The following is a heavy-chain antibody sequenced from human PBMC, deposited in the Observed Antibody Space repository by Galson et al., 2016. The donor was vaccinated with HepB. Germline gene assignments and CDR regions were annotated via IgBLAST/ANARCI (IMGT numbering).Heavy chain of an antibody. CDR3: AGVRLATISINY. V-gene: IGHV4-30-4*01. J-gene: IGHJ4*02. CDR1: GDSISSGDYY. CDR2: IYYTGTT. Sequence: TLSLTCNVSGDSISSGDYYWSWIRQPPGKGLEWIGYIYYTGTTHFHPSLRSRVSISVDTSKNQFSLKLTSVTAADAAVYYCAGVRLATISINYWGQGTLVTVSS. D-gene: IGHD5-24*01.